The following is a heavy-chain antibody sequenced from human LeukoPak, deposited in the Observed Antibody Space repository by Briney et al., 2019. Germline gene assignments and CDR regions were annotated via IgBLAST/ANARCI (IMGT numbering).Heavy chain of an antibody. J-gene: IGHJ6*02. CDR2: ISWNSGSI. Sequence: GGSLRLSCAASGFTFDDYAMHWVWQAPGKGLEWVSGISWNSGSIGYADSVKGRFTISRDNAKNSLYLQMNSLRAEDTALYYCAKEPAGYYYGMDVWGQGTTVTVSS. CDR3: AKEPAGYYYGMDV. CDR1: GFTFDDYA. V-gene: IGHV3-9*01. D-gene: IGHD6-19*01.